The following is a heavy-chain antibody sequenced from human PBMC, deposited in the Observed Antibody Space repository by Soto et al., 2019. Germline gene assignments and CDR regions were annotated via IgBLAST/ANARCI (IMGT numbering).Heavy chain of an antibody. CDR2: IYYSGST. CDR3: ARVYYDFWSGYSLNWFEP. J-gene: IGHJ5*02. Sequence: PSETLSLTCTVSGGSISSSSYYWGWIRQPPGKGLEWIGSIYYSGSTYYNPSLKSRVTISVDTSKNQFSLKLSSVTAADTAVYYCARVYYDFWSGYSLNWFEPWGQGTLVTVSS. CDR1: GGSISSSSYY. V-gene: IGHV4-39*01. D-gene: IGHD3-3*01.